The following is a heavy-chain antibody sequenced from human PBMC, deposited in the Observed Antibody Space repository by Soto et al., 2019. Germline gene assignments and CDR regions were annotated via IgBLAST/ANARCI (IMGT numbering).Heavy chain of an antibody. V-gene: IGHV4-4*07. CDR1: GGSISRYY. CDR3: ARGPGWFGDFSLDY. J-gene: IGHJ4*02. CDR2: IYTGGGT. D-gene: IGHD3-10*01. Sequence: QVQLQESGPGLVKPSATLSLSCGVSGGSISRYYWSWIRQPAGEGLEWLGRIYTGGGTNYNPSLESRVTMSVDTSKNKFSLKLSSVTAADTAVYYCARGPGWFGDFSLDYWGQGTLVTVSS.